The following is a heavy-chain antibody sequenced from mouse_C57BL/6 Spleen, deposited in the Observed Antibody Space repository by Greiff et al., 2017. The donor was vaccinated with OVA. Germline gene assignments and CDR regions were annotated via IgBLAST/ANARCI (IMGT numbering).Heavy chain of an antibody. CDR3: AREITTVVATNAMDY. J-gene: IGHJ4*01. CDR2: IYPGDGDT. Sequence: QVQLKQSGAELVKPGASVKISCKASGYAFSSYWMNWVKQRPGKGLEWIGQIYPGDGDTNYNGKFKGKATLTADKSSSTAYMQLSSLTSEDSAVYFCAREITTVVATNAMDYWGQGTSVTVSS. V-gene: IGHV1-80*01. D-gene: IGHD1-1*01. CDR1: GYAFSSYW.